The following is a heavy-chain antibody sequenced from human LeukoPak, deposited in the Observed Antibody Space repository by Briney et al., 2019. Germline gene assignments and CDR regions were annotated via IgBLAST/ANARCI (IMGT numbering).Heavy chain of an antibody. CDR1: GGSISSYY. V-gene: IGHV4-59*01. D-gene: IGHD3-22*01. Sequence: PSETLSLTCTVSGGSISSYYWSWIRQPPGKGLEWIGYIYYSGSTNYNPSLKSRVTISVDTSKNQFSLKLSSVTAADTAVYYCARDYYDSSGFTSGFDYWGQGTFVPVSS. CDR2: IYYSGST. CDR3: ARDYYDSSGFTSGFDY. J-gene: IGHJ4*02.